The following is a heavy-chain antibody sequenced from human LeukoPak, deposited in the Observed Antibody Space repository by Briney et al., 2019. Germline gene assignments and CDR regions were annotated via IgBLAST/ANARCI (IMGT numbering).Heavy chain of an antibody. CDR3: ATRVATITYNWFDP. V-gene: IGHV1-24*01. CDR2: FDPEDGET. Sequence: ASVKVSCKVSGYTLTELSMHWVRPAPGKGLEWIGGFDPEDGETIYAQKFQGRVTMAEDTSTDTAYMELSSLRSEDTAVYYCATRVATITYNWFDPWGQGTLVTVSS. CDR1: GYTLTELS. J-gene: IGHJ5*02. D-gene: IGHD5-12*01.